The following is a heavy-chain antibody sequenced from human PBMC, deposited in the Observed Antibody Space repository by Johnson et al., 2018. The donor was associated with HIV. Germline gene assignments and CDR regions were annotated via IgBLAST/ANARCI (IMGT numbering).Heavy chain of an antibody. Sequence: QVQLVESGGGVVRPGGSLRLSCAASGFTFSSYAMHWVRQAPGKGLEWVAVISYDGSNKYYADSVKGRFTISRDNSKNTLYLRMNSLRAEDTAVYYCAKERGKRWLHPRDAFDIWGQGTMVTVSS. CDR3: AKERGKRWLHPRDAFDI. D-gene: IGHD5-24*01. CDR1: GFTFSSYA. J-gene: IGHJ3*02. V-gene: IGHV3-30-3*01. CDR2: ISYDGSNK.